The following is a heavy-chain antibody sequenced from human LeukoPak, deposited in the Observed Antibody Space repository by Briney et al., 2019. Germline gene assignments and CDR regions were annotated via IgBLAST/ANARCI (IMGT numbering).Heavy chain of an antibody. V-gene: IGHV3-30-3*01. CDR1: GFTFSSYA. J-gene: IGHJ4*02. CDR2: ISYDGSNK. D-gene: IGHD3-22*01. Sequence: PGGSLRLSCAASGFTFSSYAMHWVRQAPGKGLEWVAVISYDGSNKYYADSVKGRFTISRDNSKNTLYLQMNSLRAEDTAVYYCARILSSGYYLLSFDYWGQGTLVTVSS. CDR3: ARILSSGYYLLSFDY.